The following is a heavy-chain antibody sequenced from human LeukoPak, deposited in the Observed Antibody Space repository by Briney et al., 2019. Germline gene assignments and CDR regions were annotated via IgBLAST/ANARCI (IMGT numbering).Heavy chain of an antibody. Sequence: PGGSLRLSCGASGFSFSSYWMHWVRQAPGKGLIWVSRVNNDGRSTTYADSVEGRFTISRDNARNTLYLQMNSLRAEDTAVYYCARSSYPYYFDYWGQGTLVTVSS. J-gene: IGHJ4*02. V-gene: IGHV3-74*01. CDR1: GFSFSSYW. CDR2: VNNDGRST. CDR3: ARSSYPYYFDY. D-gene: IGHD6-19*01.